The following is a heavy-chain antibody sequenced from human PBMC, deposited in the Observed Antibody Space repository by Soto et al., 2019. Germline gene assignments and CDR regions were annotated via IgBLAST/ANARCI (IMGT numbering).Heavy chain of an antibody. V-gene: IGHV4-30-4*01. Sequence: PSETLSLTCTVSGFSISSGDYYWIWIRQPPGKGLEWIGYIYYSGSTYYNPSLKSRVTISVDTSKNQFSLKLSSVTAADTAVYYCARGHWNYNYWGQGTLVTVSS. D-gene: IGHD1-7*01. CDR2: IYYSGST. CDR1: GFSISSGDYY. CDR3: ARGHWNYNY. J-gene: IGHJ4*02.